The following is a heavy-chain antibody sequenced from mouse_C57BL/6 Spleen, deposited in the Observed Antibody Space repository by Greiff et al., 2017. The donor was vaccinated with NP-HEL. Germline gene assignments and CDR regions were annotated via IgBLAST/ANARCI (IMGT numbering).Heavy chain of an antibody. CDR3: AREGYYYGSGYAY. J-gene: IGHJ3*01. CDR2: ISDGGSYT. D-gene: IGHD1-1*01. CDR1: GFTFSSYA. Sequence: EVKVVESGGGLVKPGGSLKLSCAASGFTFSSYAMSWVRQTPEKRLEWVATISDGGSYTYYPDNVKGRFTISRDNAKNNLYLQMSHLKSEDTAVYYCAREGYYYGSGYAYWGQGTLVTVSA. V-gene: IGHV5-4*01.